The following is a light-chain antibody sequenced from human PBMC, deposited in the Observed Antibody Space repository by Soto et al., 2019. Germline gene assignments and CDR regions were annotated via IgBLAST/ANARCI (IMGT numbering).Light chain of an antibody. CDR3: QQYSDWPT. CDR1: QSVSAN. V-gene: IGKV3-15*01. CDR2: GAS. J-gene: IGKJ1*01. Sequence: EMVMTQSPATLSVSPGGRATLSCRASQSVSANLAWYQQKPGQAPRLLIFGASTRATGIPARFSGSGSGTEFTLTISSLQSEDFAVYYCQQYSDWPTFGQGTKVDIK.